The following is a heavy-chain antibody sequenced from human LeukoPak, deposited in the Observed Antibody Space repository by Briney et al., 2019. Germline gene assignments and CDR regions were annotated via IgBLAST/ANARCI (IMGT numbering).Heavy chain of an antibody. CDR2: INHSGTT. Sequence: SETLSLTCAVYGGCFSSYYWSWIRQSPGKGLEWIGEINHSGTTKYNPSLKSRVTISVDTPQNQFSLRLSSVTAADTAVYYCTRNNWFDPWGQGTLVTVSS. CDR1: GGCFSSYY. J-gene: IGHJ5*02. V-gene: IGHV4-34*01. CDR3: TRNNWFDP.